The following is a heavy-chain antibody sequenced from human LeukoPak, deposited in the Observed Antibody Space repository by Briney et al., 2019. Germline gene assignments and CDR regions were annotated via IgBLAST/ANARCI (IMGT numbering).Heavy chain of an antibody. CDR3: ARTVAGTSKPYYFDY. CDR2: IYYSGST. Sequence: SETLSLTCAVYGGSFSSYYWSWIRQPPGKGLEWIGYIYYSGSTNYNPSLKSRVTISVDTSKNQFSLKLSSVTAADTAVYYCARTVAGTSKPYYFDYWGQGTLVTVSS. CDR1: GGSFSSYY. J-gene: IGHJ4*02. V-gene: IGHV4-59*01. D-gene: IGHD6-19*01.